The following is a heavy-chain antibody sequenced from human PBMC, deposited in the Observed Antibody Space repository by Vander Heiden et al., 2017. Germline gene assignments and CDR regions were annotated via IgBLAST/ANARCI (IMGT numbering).Heavy chain of an antibody. Sequence: QVQLVESGGGVVQPGRSLSLSCAASGFTFRSYGMHWVRRAPGKGLEWVAVIWYDGSNKYYADSVKGRFTISRDNSKNTLYLQMNSLRAEDTAVYYCARGGYSSSSGGFYYYGMDVWGQGTTVTVSS. CDR1: GFTFRSYG. CDR3: ARGGYSSSSGGFYYYGMDV. D-gene: IGHD6-6*01. J-gene: IGHJ6*02. CDR2: IWYDGSNK. V-gene: IGHV3-33*01.